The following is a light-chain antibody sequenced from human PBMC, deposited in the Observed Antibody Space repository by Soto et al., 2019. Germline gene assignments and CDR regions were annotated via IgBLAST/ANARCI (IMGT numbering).Light chain of an antibody. CDR2: AAS. J-gene: IGKJ5*01. V-gene: IGKV1-9*01. Sequence: IQMTHSPSTPSGSVGDRVTVTCRSSQTISSWLAWYQQKPGKAPKLLIYAASNFQSGVPSRFSGSGSGTHFTLTIRSLQPEDFATYYCQQLNGYPITFGQGTRPEIK. CDR3: QQLNGYPIT. CDR1: QTISSW.